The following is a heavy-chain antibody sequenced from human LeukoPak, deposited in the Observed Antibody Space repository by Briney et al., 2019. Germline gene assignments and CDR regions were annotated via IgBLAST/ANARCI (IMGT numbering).Heavy chain of an antibody. D-gene: IGHD3-22*01. CDR3: ARHDSSGPYNAFDI. CDR1: GGSISSYY. CDR2: IYYSGST. J-gene: IGHJ3*02. Sequence: SETLSLTCTVSGGSISSYYWSWIRQPPAKGLEGIESIYYSGSTNYNPSLKSRVTMSVDTSKNQFSLKLSSVTAADTAVYYCARHDSSGPYNAFDIWGQGTMVTVSS. V-gene: IGHV4-59*08.